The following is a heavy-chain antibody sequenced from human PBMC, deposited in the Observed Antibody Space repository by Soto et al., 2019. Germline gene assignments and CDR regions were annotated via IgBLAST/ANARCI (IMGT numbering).Heavy chain of an antibody. J-gene: IGHJ6*02. Sequence: QVQLVESGGGVVQPGRSLRLSCAASGFTFSSYAMHWVRQAPGKGLEWVAVISYDGSNKYYADSVKGRFTISREKSKNTLYQQMNSLGAEETAVYYCAGEQGRGGNSDYYYGMDVWGQGTTVTVSS. V-gene: IGHV3-30-3*01. D-gene: IGHD2-21*02. CDR1: GFTFSSYA. CDR3: AGEQGRGGNSDYYYGMDV. CDR2: ISYDGSNK.